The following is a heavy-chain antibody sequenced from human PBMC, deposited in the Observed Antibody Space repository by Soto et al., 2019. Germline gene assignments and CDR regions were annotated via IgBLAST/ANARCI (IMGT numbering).Heavy chain of an antibody. V-gene: IGHV3-48*01. CDR1: GFTFSSYS. CDR3: ARVDIVVVPAANDAFDI. D-gene: IGHD2-2*01. J-gene: IGHJ3*02. Sequence: GGSLRLSCAASGFTFSSYSMNWVRQAPGKGLEWVSYISSSSTIYYADSVKGRFTISRDNAKNSLYLQMNSLRAEDTAVYYCARVDIVVVPAANDAFDIWGQGTMVTVSS. CDR2: ISSSSTI.